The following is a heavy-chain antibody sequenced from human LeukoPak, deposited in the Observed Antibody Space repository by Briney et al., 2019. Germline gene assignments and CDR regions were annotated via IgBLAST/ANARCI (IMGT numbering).Heavy chain of an antibody. J-gene: IGHJ5*02. CDR3: ARGQEGFDP. CDR1: GFTFSSYW. V-gene: IGHV3-74*01. CDR2: INSDGTST. Sequence: PGRSLRLSCAASGFTFSSYWMYWVRQAPGKGLVWVSRINSDGTSTTYADSVMGRFTISRDNAKNTLYLQMNSLRAEDTAVYYCARGQEGFDPWGQGTLVTVSS.